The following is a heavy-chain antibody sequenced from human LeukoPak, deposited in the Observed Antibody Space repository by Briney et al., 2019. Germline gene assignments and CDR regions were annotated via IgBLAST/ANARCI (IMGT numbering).Heavy chain of an antibody. Sequence: GGSLRLSCAASGFTVSSNYMSWVRQAPGKGLEWVAVISYDGSNKYYADSVKGRFTISRDNSKNTLYLQMNSLRAEDTAVYYCAKDHHYDSSPDYWGQGTLVTVSS. CDR3: AKDHHYDSSPDY. J-gene: IGHJ4*02. CDR1: GFTVSSNY. D-gene: IGHD3-22*01. V-gene: IGHV3-30*18. CDR2: ISYDGSNK.